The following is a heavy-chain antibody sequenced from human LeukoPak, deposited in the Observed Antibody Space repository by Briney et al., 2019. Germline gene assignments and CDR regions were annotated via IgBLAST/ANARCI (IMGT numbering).Heavy chain of an antibody. CDR3: AVVVITGWFDP. Sequence: GGSLRLSCAASGFTVSSNYMSWVRQAPGKGLEWVSVIYSGGSTYYADSVKGRFTISRDNSKNTLYLQMNSLRAEDTAAYYCAVVVITGWFDPWGQGTLVTVSS. J-gene: IGHJ5*02. CDR2: IYSGGST. D-gene: IGHD3-22*01. CDR1: GFTVSSNY. V-gene: IGHV3-53*01.